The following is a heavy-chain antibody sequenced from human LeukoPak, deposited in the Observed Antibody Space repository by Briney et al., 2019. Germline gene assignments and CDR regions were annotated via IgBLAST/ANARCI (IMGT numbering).Heavy chain of an antibody. CDR3: ARDGAYNWNQNYYYGMDV. V-gene: IGHV4-61*08. CDR2: IYYSGST. D-gene: IGHD1-20*01. Sequence: SQTLSLTCTVSGGSISSGGYYWSWIRQPPGKGLEWIGYIYYSGSTNYNPSLKSRVTISVDTSKNQFSLKLSSVTAADTAVYYCARDGAYNWNQNYYYGMDVWGQGTTVTVSS. CDR1: GGSISSGGYY. J-gene: IGHJ6*02.